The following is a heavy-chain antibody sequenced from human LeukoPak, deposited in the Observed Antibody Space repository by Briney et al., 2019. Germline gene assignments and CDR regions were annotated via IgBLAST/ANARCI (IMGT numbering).Heavy chain of an antibody. J-gene: IGHJ4*02. V-gene: IGHV3-21*04. CDR1: GFTFSSYS. CDR2: VSTGSNYI. Sequence: PGGSLRLSCTASGFTFSSYSLNWVRQAPGKGLEWVSSVSTGSNYIYYADSVKGRFTISRDNDKNSLYLQMNSLRAEDTAVYYCAKGPLIEVAGTTWDYWGQGTLVTVSS. CDR3: AKGPLIEVAGTTWDY. D-gene: IGHD6-19*01.